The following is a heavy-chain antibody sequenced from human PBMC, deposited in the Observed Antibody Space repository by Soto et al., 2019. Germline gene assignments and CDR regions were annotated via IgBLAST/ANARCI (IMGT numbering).Heavy chain of an antibody. D-gene: IGHD2-2*01. CDR2: IYYSGST. Sequence: SETLSITCTVSGGSISSGDYYWSWIRQPPGKGLEWIGYIYYSGSTYYNPSLKSRVTISVDTSKDQFSLKLSSVTAADTAVYYCARNPTPRYCSSTSCYGRRYYYYYYGMDVWGQGTTVTVSS. CDR3: ARNPTPRYCSSTSCYGRRYYYYYYGMDV. J-gene: IGHJ6*02. CDR1: GGSISSGDYY. V-gene: IGHV4-30-4*01.